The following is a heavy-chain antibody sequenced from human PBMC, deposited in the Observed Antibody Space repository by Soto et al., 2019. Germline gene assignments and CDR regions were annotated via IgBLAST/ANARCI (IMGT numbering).Heavy chain of an antibody. CDR1: GYSISSGYY. CDR2: IYHGGST. CDR3: ATVGPWVPCSYGSSPYTFENGFDP. Sequence: SETLSLTCAVSGYSISSGYYWGWLRQPPGKGLEWIGSIYHGGSTYYNPSLNSRATLSIDMTNNHVSLIRNSGTAADTAAYYCATVGPWVPCSYGSSPYTFENGFDPWGQGTLVTVSS. D-gene: IGHD3-16*01. J-gene: IGHJ5*02. V-gene: IGHV4-38-2*01.